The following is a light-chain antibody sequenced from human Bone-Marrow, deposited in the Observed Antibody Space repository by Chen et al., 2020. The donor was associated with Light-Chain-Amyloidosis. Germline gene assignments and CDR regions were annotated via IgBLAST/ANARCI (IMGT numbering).Light chain of an antibody. CDR3: AAWDDSLDVLYV. V-gene: IGLV1-44*01. CDR2: SNN. Sequence: QTALTQPPSASGTPGQRVTFSCSGSTSNIGSNTVNWDQHLPGTAPKPLFHSNNQRPSGFPARFSGSKSGTSASLAISGLQSADEAIYYCAAWDDSLDVLYVFGTGTKVTVL. J-gene: IGLJ1*01. CDR1: TSNIGSNT.